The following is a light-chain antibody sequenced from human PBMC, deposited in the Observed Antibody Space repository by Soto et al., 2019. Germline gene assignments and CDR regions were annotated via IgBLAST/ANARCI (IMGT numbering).Light chain of an antibody. CDR2: GAS. Sequence: NVLTQSPGTLSLSPGARATLSCRASQSVTSNFLAWYQQKPGQAPRLLIYGASTRAAGVPDRFSGSVSGTDFPLTITRLEPEDFAVYYCQQYGRSPLLYTFGQGTKLGVK. CDR3: QQYGRSPLLYT. CDR1: QSVTSNF. J-gene: IGKJ2*01. V-gene: IGKV3-20*01.